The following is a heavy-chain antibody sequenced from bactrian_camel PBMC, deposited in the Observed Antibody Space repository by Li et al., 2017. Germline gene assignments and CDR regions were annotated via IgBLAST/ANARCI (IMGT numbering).Heavy chain of an antibody. CDR3: AARSGGCCGYLLRTSAAWSY. J-gene: IGHJ4*01. D-gene: IGHD2*01. Sequence: VQLVESGGGSVEAGESLRLSCLVSGHTLAAHCMGWFRQSSGKEREGVAALEYNGTTTYSDSVRGRFTISKDYAKNTLYLQLNSLKPEDTSMYYCAARSGGCCGYLLRTSAAWSYWGQGTQVTVS. CDR2: LEYNGTT. V-gene: IGHV3S55*01. CDR1: GHTLAAHC.